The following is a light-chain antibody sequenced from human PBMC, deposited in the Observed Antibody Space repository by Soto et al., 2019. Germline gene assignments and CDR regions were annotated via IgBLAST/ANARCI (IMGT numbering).Light chain of an antibody. J-gene: IGKJ3*01. CDR2: ASS. Sequence: DIQMTQSPSSLSASVGDRVTITCRASQSISSYLNWYQQKPGKAPKLLIYASSSLQSGVPSRFSGSGSGTDFPITISSLQPEDFATYYCQQSYSTLTFTFGPGTKVDIK. CDR3: QQSYSTLTFT. CDR1: QSISSY. V-gene: IGKV1-39*01.